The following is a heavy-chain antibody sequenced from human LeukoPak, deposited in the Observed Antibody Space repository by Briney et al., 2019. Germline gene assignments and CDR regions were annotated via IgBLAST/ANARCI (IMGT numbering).Heavy chain of an antibody. CDR3: AREGGSGSYEY. Sequence: PGGSLRLSCAASGFTFSSYEMNWVRQAPGKGLEWVSYISSSGSTIYYADSVKGRFTISRDNAKNSLYLQMNSLRAEDTALYYCAREGGSGSYEYWGQGTLVTVSS. V-gene: IGHV3-48*03. CDR1: GFTFSSYE. D-gene: IGHD3-10*01. J-gene: IGHJ4*02. CDR2: ISSSGSTI.